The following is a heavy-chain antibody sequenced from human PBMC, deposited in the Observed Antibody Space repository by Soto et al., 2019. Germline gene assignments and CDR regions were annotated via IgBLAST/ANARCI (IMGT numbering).Heavy chain of an antibody. D-gene: IGHD4-17*01. V-gene: IGHV1-69*13. Sequence: GASVKVSCKASGGTFSSYAISWVRQAPGQGLEWMGGIIPIFGTANYAQKFQGRVTITADESTSTAYMELSSLRSEDTAVYYCARFSTVVRRSLGDDWFDPWGQGTLVTVSS. J-gene: IGHJ5*02. CDR1: GGTFSSYA. CDR3: ARFSTVVRRSLGDDWFDP. CDR2: IIPIFGTA.